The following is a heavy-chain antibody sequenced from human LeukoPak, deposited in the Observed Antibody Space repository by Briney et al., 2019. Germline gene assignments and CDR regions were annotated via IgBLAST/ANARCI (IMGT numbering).Heavy chain of an antibody. V-gene: IGHV1-2*02. J-gene: IGHJ4*02. Sequence: ASVKVSCKASGYTFTCYYMHWVRQAPGQGLEWMGWINPNSGGTNYAQKFQGRVTMTRDTSISTAYMELSRLRSDDTAVYYCARGYSSSWYVSAEFDYWGQGTLVTVSS. D-gene: IGHD6-13*01. CDR1: GYTFTCYY. CDR2: INPNSGGT. CDR3: ARGYSSSWYVSAEFDY.